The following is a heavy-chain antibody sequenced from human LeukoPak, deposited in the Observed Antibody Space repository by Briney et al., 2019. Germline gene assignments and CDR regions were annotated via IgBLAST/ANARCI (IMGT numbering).Heavy chain of an antibody. CDR1: GFTFSSYS. Sequence: GGSLRLSCAASGFTFSSYSMNWVRQAPGKGLEWVSYISSSSSSTIYYADSVKGRFTISRDNAKNSLYLQMNSLRAEDTAVYYCARVPDSMLAFDYWGQGTLVTVSS. V-gene: IGHV3-48*01. CDR3: ARVPDSMLAFDY. D-gene: IGHD2-8*01. J-gene: IGHJ4*02. CDR2: ISSSSSSTI.